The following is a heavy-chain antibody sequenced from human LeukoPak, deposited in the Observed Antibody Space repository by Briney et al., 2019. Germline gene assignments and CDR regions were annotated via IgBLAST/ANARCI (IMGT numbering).Heavy chain of an antibody. CDR3: ARGEQQLVRSIDY. CDR2: IYYSGST. V-gene: IGHV4-59*12. J-gene: IGHJ4*02. Sequence: SETLSLTCTVSGGSIISYYWSWIRQPPGKGLEWIGYIYYSGSTNYNPSLKSRVTISVDTSKNQFSLKLSSVTAADTAVYYCARGEQQLVRSIDYWGQGTLVTVSS. CDR1: GGSIISYY. D-gene: IGHD6-13*01.